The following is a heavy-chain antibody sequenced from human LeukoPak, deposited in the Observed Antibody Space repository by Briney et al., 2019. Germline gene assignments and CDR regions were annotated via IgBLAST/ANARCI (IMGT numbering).Heavy chain of an antibody. D-gene: IGHD6-13*01. J-gene: IGHJ4*02. Sequence: PGGSLRLSCAGSGFSFSSYNMNWARQAPGKGLEWVSYISSSSTIYYADSVKGRLTISRDNAKNSLYLQMNSLRAEDTAVYYCATYSSSWSFDYWGQGALVTVSS. CDR2: ISSSSTI. V-gene: IGHV3-48*04. CDR3: ATYSSSWSFDY. CDR1: GFSFSSYN.